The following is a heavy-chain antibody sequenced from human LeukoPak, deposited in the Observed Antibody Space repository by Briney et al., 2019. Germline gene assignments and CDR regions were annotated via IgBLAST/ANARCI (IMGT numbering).Heavy chain of an antibody. Sequence: SETLSLTCTVSGGSISSGTYYWGWVRQSPGKRLEWIGSTYYSGTTYYNPSLKSRVTISADTSKNQFSLKVSSVTASDTAVYYCARQEGGWQRYFGFWGQGTQVTVSS. CDR1: GGSISSGTYY. D-gene: IGHD5-12*01. CDR3: ARQEGGWQRYFGF. V-gene: IGHV4-39*01. J-gene: IGHJ4*02. CDR2: TYYSGTT.